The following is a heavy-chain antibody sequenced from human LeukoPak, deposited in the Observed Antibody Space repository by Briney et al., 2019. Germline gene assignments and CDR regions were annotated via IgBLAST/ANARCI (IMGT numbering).Heavy chain of an antibody. Sequence: AGGSLRLSCAASGFTFSSYAMHWVRQAPGKGLEWVALIWYDGNNKYYADSVKGRFTISRDNSKNTLYLQVGNLRPEDTAVYYCARGHADFDIWGQGTMVSVSS. CDR2: IWYDGNNK. CDR3: ARGHADFDI. D-gene: IGHD2-8*01. J-gene: IGHJ3*02. CDR1: GFTFSSYA. V-gene: IGHV3-33*08.